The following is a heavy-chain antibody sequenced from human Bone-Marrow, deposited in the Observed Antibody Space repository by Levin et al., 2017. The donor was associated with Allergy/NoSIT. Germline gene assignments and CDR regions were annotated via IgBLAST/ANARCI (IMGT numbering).Heavy chain of an antibody. CDR2: IDPRSGVT. J-gene: IGHJ3*01. Sequence: SGESLKISCKASGYTFTGFFVHWVRQAPGQGLEWMGRIDPRSGVTKYAQKFEGRVTMTRDTSITTAYMDLSRLTSDDTAVYFCARDSADYMRSFDVWGQGTVVTVSS. CDR3: ARDSADYMRSFDV. CDR1: GYTFTGFF. D-gene: IGHD5-12*01. V-gene: IGHV1-2*06.